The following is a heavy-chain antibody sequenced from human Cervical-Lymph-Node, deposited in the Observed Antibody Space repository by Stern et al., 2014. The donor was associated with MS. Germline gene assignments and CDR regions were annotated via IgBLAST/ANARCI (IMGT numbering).Heavy chain of an antibody. Sequence: VQLVESGAEVTKPGSSMNVSCKTSGGTFSSSYAITWMRQAPGQGLEWMGRIITILGLANYAHKFQGRVTITADTSTSTTYMELSSLRSEDTAVYYCARGVVSNRAAATLHNLFDPWGQGTLVTVSS. CDR1: GGTFSSSYA. CDR3: ARGVVSNRAAATLHNLFDP. D-gene: IGHD2-15*01. J-gene: IGHJ5*02. V-gene: IGHV1-69*09. CDR2: IITILGLA.